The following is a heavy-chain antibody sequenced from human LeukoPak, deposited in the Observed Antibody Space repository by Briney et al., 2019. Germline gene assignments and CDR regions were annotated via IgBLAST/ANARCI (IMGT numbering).Heavy chain of an antibody. CDR3: ARGGSLGY. V-gene: IGHV3-11*04. CDR1: GFTVSNTY. J-gene: IGHJ4*02. D-gene: IGHD6-19*01. Sequence: GGSLRLSCAASGFTVSNTYMSWVRQAPGKGLEWVSKISSSGSAIYYADSVKGRFTISRDNAKSTLYLQMNSLRVEDTAVYYCARGGSLGYWGQGTLVTVSS. CDR2: ISSSGSAI.